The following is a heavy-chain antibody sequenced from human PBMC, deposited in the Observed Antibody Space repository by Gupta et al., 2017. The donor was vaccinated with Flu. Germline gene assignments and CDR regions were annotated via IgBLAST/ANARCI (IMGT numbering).Heavy chain of an antibody. J-gene: IGHJ4*02. CDR2: IGSTNYRDTI. CDR1: GFNFAAFT. CDR3: ARGLPTPYLVQFDN. V-gene: IGHV3-49*04. D-gene: IGHD2-15*01. Sequence: EVHLVESGGDLVQPGRSLRLSCAASGFNFAAFTMNWVRQAPGKGLEWVALIGSTNYRDTIEYAAPVKGRFTISRDDSRGVVYLHMNTLKSEDTALYYCARGLPTPYLVQFDNWGPGTLVTVSS.